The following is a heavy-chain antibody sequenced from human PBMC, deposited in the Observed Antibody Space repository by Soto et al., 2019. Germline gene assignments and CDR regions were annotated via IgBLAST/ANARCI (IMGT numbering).Heavy chain of an antibody. V-gene: IGHV3-15*01. Sequence: GGSLRLSCAAPGFTFSNAWMSWVRQAPGKGLEWVGRIKSKTDGGTTDYAAPVKGRFTISRDDSKNTLYLQMNSLKTEDTAVYYCTTVADSSGYYSPQIVYWGQGTLVTVSS. CDR1: GFTFSNAW. CDR3: TTVADSSGYYSPQIVY. J-gene: IGHJ4*02. D-gene: IGHD3-22*01. CDR2: IKSKTDGGTT.